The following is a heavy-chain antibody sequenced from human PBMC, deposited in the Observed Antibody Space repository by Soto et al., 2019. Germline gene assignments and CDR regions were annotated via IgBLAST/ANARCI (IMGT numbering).Heavy chain of an antibody. CDR1: GFTFRNHW. CDR2: INQDGSEK. J-gene: IGHJ5*02. D-gene: IGHD3-3*01. V-gene: IGHV3-7*01. CDR3: ATYDVWSGYSFDP. Sequence: GGSLILSGAASGFTFRNHWMTWIRQAPGKGLEWVANINQDGSEKYYADSLTGRFTISRDNAKNSQYLQMNSLRGEDTAVYYCATYDVWSGYSFDPWGQGTLVTVSS.